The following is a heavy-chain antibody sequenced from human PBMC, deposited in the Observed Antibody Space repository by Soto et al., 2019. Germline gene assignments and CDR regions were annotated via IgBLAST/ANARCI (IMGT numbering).Heavy chain of an antibody. J-gene: IGHJ4*02. V-gene: IGHV4-59*01. D-gene: IGHD3-22*01. CDR3: AGEDGYKFDY. CDR2: IYYSGTT. Sequence: SETLSLTCTVSGGSLSSYFLNWIRQTPGKGLEYIGYIYYSGTTNYNPSLKSRVTISVDTSKNQFSLKLSSVTAADTAVYYCAGEDGYKFDYWGQGTLVTVSS. CDR1: GGSLSSYF.